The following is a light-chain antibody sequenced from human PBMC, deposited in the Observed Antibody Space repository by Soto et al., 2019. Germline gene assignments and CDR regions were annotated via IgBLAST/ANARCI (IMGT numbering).Light chain of an antibody. V-gene: IGKV3-20*01. CDR1: QSVTSNY. CDR2: AAS. Sequence: EVVLTQSPGTVSLSPGERATLSCRASQSVTSNYLAWYQQKPGQAHRLLIYAASSRATGIPDRFSGSGSGTDFTLSISRLEPEDFGVYYCHQYGSSITWTFGKGTKVEIK. J-gene: IGKJ1*01. CDR3: HQYGSSITWT.